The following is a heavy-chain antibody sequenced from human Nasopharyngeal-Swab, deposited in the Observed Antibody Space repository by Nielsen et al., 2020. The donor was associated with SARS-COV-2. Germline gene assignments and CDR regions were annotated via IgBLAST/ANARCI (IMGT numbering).Heavy chain of an antibody. V-gene: IGHV3-53*01. Sequence: GGSLRLSCAVSGFTFSSYSMSWVRQAPGKGLEWVSVIYSGGSTYYADSVKGRFTISRDNSKNTLYLQMNSLRAEDTAVYYCARDIYGDYPFDYWGQGTLVTVSS. CDR2: IYSGGST. CDR3: ARDIYGDYPFDY. J-gene: IGHJ4*02. D-gene: IGHD4-17*01. CDR1: GFTFSSYS.